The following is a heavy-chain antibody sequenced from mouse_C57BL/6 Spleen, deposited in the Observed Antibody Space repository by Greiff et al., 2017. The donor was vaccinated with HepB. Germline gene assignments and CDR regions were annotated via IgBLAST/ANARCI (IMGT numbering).Heavy chain of an antibody. J-gene: IGHJ2*01. CDR2: ILPGSGST. CDR3: ARGGIYYYGSSSYYFDY. V-gene: IGHV1-9*01. Sequence: QVQLKESGAELMKPGASVKLSCKATGYTFTGYWIEWVKQRPGHGLEWIGEILPGSGSTNYNEKFKGKATFTADTSSNTAYMQLSSLTTEDSAIYYCARGGIYYYGSSSYYFDYWGQGTTLTVSS. D-gene: IGHD1-1*01. CDR1: GYTFTGYW.